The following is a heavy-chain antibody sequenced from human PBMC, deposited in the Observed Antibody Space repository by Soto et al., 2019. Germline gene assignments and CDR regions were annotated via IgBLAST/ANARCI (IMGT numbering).Heavy chain of an antibody. D-gene: IGHD4-17*01. CDR3: ARTLYGDNVDY. CDR2: MNPNSGNT. J-gene: IGHJ4*02. CDR1: GYTFTSYD. V-gene: IGHV1-8*01. Sequence: QVQLVQSGAEVKKPGASVKVSCKASGYTFTSYDINWVRQATGQGLEWMGWMNPNSGNTGYTQKFQGRVTMTMDTSNSTAYMELSSLRYEDTAVYYCARTLYGDNVDYGGQGTLVTVTS.